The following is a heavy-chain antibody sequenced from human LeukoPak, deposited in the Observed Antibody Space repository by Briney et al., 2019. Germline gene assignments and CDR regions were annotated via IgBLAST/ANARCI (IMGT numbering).Heavy chain of an antibody. V-gene: IGHV4-61*02. CDR3: AKDISTHMEPPDWFDS. J-gene: IGHJ5*01. CDR1: GGSISSGSYY. D-gene: IGHD1-1*01. CDR2: IYTSGST. Sequence: PSQTLSLTCTVSGGSISSGSYYWSWIRQPAGKGLEWIGRIYTSGSTNYNPSLKSRVTISVDTSKNQFSLKLSSVTAADTAVYYCAKDISTHMEPPDWFDSWGQGTLVTVSS.